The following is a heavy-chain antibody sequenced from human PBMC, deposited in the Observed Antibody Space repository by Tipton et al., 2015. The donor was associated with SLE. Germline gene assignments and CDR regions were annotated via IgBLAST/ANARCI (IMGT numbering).Heavy chain of an antibody. D-gene: IGHD4-11*01. V-gene: IGHV4-39*07. CDR3: ASPLPYDYSNSVYFDQ. Sequence: TLSLTCSISGGSVSTDSYYWGWVRQPPGKGLEWIGSIYYSGSTKYNPSLKSRITISEDTSKNQFSLKLSSVTAADTAVYYCASPLPYDYSNSVYFDQWGQGTLVTVSS. J-gene: IGHJ4*02. CDR2: IYYSGST. CDR1: GGSVSTDSYY.